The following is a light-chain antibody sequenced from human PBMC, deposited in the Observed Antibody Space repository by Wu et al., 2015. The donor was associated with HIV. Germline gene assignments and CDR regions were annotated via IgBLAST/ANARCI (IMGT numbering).Light chain of an antibody. CDR1: QSVSSY. J-gene: IGKJ3*01. CDR3: HQYGGSPPFT. V-gene: IGKV3-11*01. CDR2: DAS. Sequence: EIVLTQSPATLSLSPGERATLSCRASQSVSSYLAWYQQKPGQAPRLLIYDASNRATGIPARFSGSGSGTDFSLTISRLEPEDFAVYYCHQYGGSPPFTFGLGPKWISN.